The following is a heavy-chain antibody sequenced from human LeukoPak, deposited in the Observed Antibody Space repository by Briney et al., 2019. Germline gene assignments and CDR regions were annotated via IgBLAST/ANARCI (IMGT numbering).Heavy chain of an antibody. D-gene: IGHD2-2*01. Sequence: SGTLSLTCAVSGGSISSSNWWSWVRQPPGKGLEWIGEIYHSGSTNYNPSLKSRVTISVDKSKNQFSLKLSSVTAADTAVYYCARDSGLYCSSTSCPEGFDIWGQGTMVTVSS. CDR3: ARDSGLYCSSTSCPEGFDI. CDR2: IYHSGST. J-gene: IGHJ3*02. V-gene: IGHV4-4*02. CDR1: GGSISSSNW.